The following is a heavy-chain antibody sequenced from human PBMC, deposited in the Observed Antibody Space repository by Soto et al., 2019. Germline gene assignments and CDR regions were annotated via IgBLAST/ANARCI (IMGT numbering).Heavy chain of an antibody. CDR1: GFTFSSYA. V-gene: IGHV3-30-3*01. D-gene: IGHD5-12*01. Sequence: QVQLVESGGGVVQPGRSLRLSCAASGFTFSSYAMHWVRQAPGKGLERVAVISYDGSNKYYADSVKGRFTISRDNSKNTVYLQMNSLRAEDTAVYYCATEGDIVATPYFDYWGQGTLVTVSS. CDR3: ATEGDIVATPYFDY. J-gene: IGHJ4*02. CDR2: ISYDGSNK.